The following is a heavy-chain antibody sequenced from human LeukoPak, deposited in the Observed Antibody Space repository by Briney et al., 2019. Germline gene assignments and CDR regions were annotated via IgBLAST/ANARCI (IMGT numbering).Heavy chain of an antibody. D-gene: IGHD1-26*01. CDR1: GGSISSYY. J-gene: IGHJ4*02. CDR3: ARDPGRWELPYD. CDR2: IYYSGST. V-gene: IGHV4-59*01. Sequence: SETLSLTCTVSGGSISSYYWSWIRQPPGKGLEWIGYIYYSGSTNYNPSLKSRVTISVDTSKNQFSLKLSSATAADTAVYYCARDPGRWELPYDWGQGTLVTVSS.